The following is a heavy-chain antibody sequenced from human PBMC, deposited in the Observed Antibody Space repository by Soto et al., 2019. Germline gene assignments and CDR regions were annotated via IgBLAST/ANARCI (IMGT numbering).Heavy chain of an antibody. CDR2: IDSSGGST. CDR3: AKGHDFWSGYFTGFDY. J-gene: IGHJ4*02. V-gene: IGHV3-23*01. Sequence: EVQLLESGGGLVQPGGSLRLSCAASGFTFSSYDMSWVRQAPGKGLEWVSTIDSSGGSTYYADSVKVRFTISRDNSKNTLYLQMNSLRAEDTAVYYCAKGHDFWSGYFTGFDYWGQGTLVTVSS. D-gene: IGHD3-3*01. CDR1: GFTFSSYD.